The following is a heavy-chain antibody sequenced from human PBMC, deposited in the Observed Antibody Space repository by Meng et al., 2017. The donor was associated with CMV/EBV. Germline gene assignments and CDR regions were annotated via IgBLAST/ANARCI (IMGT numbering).Heavy chain of an antibody. V-gene: IGHV4-61*01. Sequence: GSLRLSCTVSGGSVSSGSYYWSWIRQPPGKGLEWIGYIYYSGSTNYNPSLKSRVTISVDTSKNQFSLKLSSVTAADTAVYYCARGTEQLDIDYWGQGTLVTVSS. CDR2: IYYSGST. CDR1: GGSVSSGSYY. D-gene: IGHD6-13*01. J-gene: IGHJ4*02. CDR3: ARGTEQLDIDY.